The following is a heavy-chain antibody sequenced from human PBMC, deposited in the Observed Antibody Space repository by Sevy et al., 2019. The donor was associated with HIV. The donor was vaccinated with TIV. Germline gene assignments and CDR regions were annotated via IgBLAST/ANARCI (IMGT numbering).Heavy chain of an antibody. CDR3: AKGGGGHYDPDEIGYYFYYYNMDV. D-gene: IGHD3-22*01. Sequence: VGSLRLSCAVSGFSFDSYGMTWVRQAPGKGLEWVSGISGSGSRTYYADSVKGRFIISRDNSKNTLDLQMNSLRSEDTAIYYCAKGGGGHYDPDEIGYYFYYYNMDVWGKGTTVTVSS. V-gene: IGHV3-23*01. J-gene: IGHJ6*03. CDR1: GFSFDSYG. CDR2: ISGSGSRT.